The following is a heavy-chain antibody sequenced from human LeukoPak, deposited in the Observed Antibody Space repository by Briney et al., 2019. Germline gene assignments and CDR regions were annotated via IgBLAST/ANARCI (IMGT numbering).Heavy chain of an antibody. CDR3: ARDLVVVGSSFSYGMDV. D-gene: IGHD2-15*01. V-gene: IGHV3-7*01. CDR1: GFSISAYW. J-gene: IGHJ6*02. CDR2: INQDGSDK. Sequence: GGSLRLSCAASGFSISAYWMSWVRQAPGKGLEWVANINQDGSDKYSVDSVKGRFTISRDNAMNSLYLEMNSLRADDTAVYYCARDLVVVGSSFSYGMDVWGQGTTVTVSS.